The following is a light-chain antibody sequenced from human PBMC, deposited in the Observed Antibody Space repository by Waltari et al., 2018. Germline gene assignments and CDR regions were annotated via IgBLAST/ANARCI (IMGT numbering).Light chain of an antibody. CDR3: ATWDDRLIAWV. J-gene: IGLJ3*02. CDR1: NSNIGRYA. Sequence: QSVLTQPPSASGPPGQRVTISCSGSNSNIGRYAVYWYQQLPGTAPKLLINSSNQRPSGVPDRFSASKSGTSASLAISGLQPEDEADYHCATWDDRLIAWVFGGGTKLTVL. CDR2: SSN. V-gene: IGLV1-44*01.